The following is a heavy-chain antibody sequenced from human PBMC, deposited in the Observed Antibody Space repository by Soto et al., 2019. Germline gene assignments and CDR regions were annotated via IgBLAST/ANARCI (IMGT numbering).Heavy chain of an antibody. V-gene: IGHV4-31*03. CDR2: IYYSGST. D-gene: IGHD3-22*01. Sequence: PSETLSLTCTVSGDSIRSRSYYWSWIRQHPGKGLEWIGYIYYSGSTYYNPSLKSRVTISVDTSKNQFSLKLSSVTAADTAVYYCAREFSSSGYYYYGMDVWGQGTTVTVSS. CDR3: AREFSSSGYYYYGMDV. J-gene: IGHJ6*02. CDR1: GDSIRSRSYY.